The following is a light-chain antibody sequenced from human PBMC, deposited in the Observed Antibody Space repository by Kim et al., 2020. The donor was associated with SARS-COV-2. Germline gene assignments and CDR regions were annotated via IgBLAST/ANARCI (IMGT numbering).Light chain of an antibody. Sequence: VALRQTVRITCQRDSLRSYYATWYQQKPGQAPIVVIYGKNNRPSGIPDRFSGSSSGNTASLTITGTQAGDEADYYCNSRDSNDNVVFGGGTQLTVL. CDR3: NSRDSNDNVV. V-gene: IGLV3-19*01. CDR2: GKN. J-gene: IGLJ2*01. CDR1: SLRSYY.